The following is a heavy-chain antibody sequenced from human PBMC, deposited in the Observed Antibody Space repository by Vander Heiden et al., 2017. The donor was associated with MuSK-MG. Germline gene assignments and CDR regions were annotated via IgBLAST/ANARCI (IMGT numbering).Heavy chain of an antibody. CDR3: TRGSVGYSYVPFFDY. CDR1: TFGDYA. CDR2: LRSKAYGETT. D-gene: IGHD5-18*01. J-gene: IGHJ4*02. Sequence: TFGDYAMSWFRQAPGKGLEWVGFLRSKAYGETTEYAASVKGRFTISRDGSKSIAYLQMNRMKTEDTAVYYCTRGSVGYSYVPFFDYWGQGTMVTVSS. V-gene: IGHV3-49*01.